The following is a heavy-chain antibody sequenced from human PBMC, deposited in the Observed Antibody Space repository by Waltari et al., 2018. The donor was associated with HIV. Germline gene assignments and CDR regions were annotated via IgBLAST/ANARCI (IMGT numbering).Heavy chain of an antibody. CDR3: ARGKGYYGMDV. V-gene: IGHV1-69*02. J-gene: IGHJ6*02. CDR1: GGTFSSYT. CDR2: IIPILDLS. Sequence: QVQLVQSGAEVKKPGSSVRVSCKASGGTFSSYTINWVRQAPGQGLEWMGRIIPILDLSNSAQKFQDRVTIMADKSTNTAYMDLSSLTSEDTAVYYCARGKGYYGMDVWGQGTTVTVSS.